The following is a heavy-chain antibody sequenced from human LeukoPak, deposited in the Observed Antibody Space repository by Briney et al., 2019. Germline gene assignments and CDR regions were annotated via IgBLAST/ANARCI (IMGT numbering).Heavy chain of an antibody. CDR1: GGSVSGYY. Sequence: SETLSLTCAVYGGSVSGYYWSWIRQPPGKGLEWIGEINHSGSTNYNPSVKSRVTISVDTSKNQFSLKLSSVTAADTAVYYCARGPYDYVWGSYLYFDYWGQGTLVTVSS. J-gene: IGHJ4*02. CDR3: ARGPYDYVWGSYLYFDY. V-gene: IGHV4-34*01. CDR2: INHSGST. D-gene: IGHD3-16*02.